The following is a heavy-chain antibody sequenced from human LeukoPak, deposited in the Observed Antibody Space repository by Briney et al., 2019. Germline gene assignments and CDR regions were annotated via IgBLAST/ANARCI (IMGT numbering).Heavy chain of an antibody. J-gene: IGHJ6*04. CDR2: ISGSGGTT. CDR3: ARASMVREVGYYYGMDV. V-gene: IGHV3-23*01. CDR1: GFTFTSYT. Sequence: GRTLRLSCAASGFTFTSYTIGWVRHGPATGLELVSAISGSGGTTYYADSVKGRFTISRYNSKNTLYLQMNSLRAEDTSVYYCARASMVREVGYYYGMDVWGKGTTVTVSS. D-gene: IGHD3-10*01.